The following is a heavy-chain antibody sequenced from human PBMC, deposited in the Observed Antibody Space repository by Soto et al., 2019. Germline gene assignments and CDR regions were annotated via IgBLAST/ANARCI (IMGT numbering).Heavy chain of an antibody. CDR2: ASPDGSST. CDR1: GFTFSNFW. Sequence: GGSLRLSCAASGFTFSNFWVHWVRQAPGKGLVWVSRASPDGSSTSYADSVKGRFTISRDNAKNMLYMEMNSLRAEDTAVYYCASHGSGDYFWFDPWGQGTLVTVSS. V-gene: IGHV3-74*01. J-gene: IGHJ5*02. D-gene: IGHD4-17*01. CDR3: ASHGSGDYFWFDP.